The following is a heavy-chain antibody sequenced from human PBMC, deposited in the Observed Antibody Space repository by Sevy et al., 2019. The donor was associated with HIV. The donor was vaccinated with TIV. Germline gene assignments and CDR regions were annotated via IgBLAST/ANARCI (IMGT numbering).Heavy chain of an antibody. CDR2: ISYDGTYK. CDR3: ARVAVSYCTNDCYHRFDY. J-gene: IGHJ4*02. V-gene: IGHV3-30-3*01. CDR1: GFSFSHYA. D-gene: IGHD2-8*01. Sequence: GGSLRLSCAVSGFSFSHYAFHWVRQAPGKGLEWVSLISYDGTYKYYAHSVKGRFTISRDNSKNTLYLQMNSLRGNDTAVYYCARVAVSYCTNDCYHRFDYWGPGALVTVSS.